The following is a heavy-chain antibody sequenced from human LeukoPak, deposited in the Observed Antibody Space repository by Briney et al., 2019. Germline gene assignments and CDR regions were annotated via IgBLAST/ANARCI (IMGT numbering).Heavy chain of an antibody. CDR2: IYHSGST. D-gene: IGHD3-10*01. CDR1: GYSISSGYY. CDR3: ARTSSMVRGVLRRFLRY. J-gene: IGHJ4*02. Sequence: PSETLSLTCAVSGYSISSGYYWGWIRQPPGKVLEWIGRIYHSGSTYYNPSLKSRVTISVDTSKNQFSLKLSSVPAADTDLYYCARTSSMVRGVLRRFLRYWGQGTLVTVSS. V-gene: IGHV4-38-2*01.